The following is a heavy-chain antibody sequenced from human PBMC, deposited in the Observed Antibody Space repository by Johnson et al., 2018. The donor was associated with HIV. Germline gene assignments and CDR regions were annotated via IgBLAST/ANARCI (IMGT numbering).Heavy chain of an antibody. CDR3: ARACRDGYTCDAFDI. Sequence: SLRLSCAASGFTVSSYYMSWVRQAPGQGLEWVSVLFSGGSTYYADSVKGRFTISRDNSKNTLYLQMNSLRAEDTAVYYCARACRDGYTCDAFDIWGQGTMVTVSS. V-gene: IGHV3-66*01. J-gene: IGHJ3*02. CDR2: LFSGGST. D-gene: IGHD5-24*01. CDR1: GFTVSSYY.